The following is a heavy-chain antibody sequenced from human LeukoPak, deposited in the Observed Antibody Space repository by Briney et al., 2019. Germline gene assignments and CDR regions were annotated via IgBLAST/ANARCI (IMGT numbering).Heavy chain of an antibody. CDR3: ARDLEGIAVAGALHY. CDR2: ISKDGNNI. D-gene: IGHD6-19*01. Sequence: PGRSLRLSCAVSGFTFSSYVMHWVRQAPGKGLDWVAVISKDGNNIYYADVVKGRFTISRDNSKSTLYLQMNSLRADDTAVYYCARDLEGIAVAGALHYWGQGALATVSS. J-gene: IGHJ4*02. CDR1: GFTFSSYV. V-gene: IGHV3-30-3*01.